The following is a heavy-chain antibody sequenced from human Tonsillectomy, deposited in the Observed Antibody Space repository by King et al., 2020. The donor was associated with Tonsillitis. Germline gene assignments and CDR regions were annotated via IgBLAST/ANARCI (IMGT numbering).Heavy chain of an antibody. D-gene: IGHD3-10*01. Sequence: VQLVESGGGVVQPGKSLRLSCAASGFTFSNYGMHWVRQAPGKGLEWVAVIWYDGSDTYYADSVKGRFTISRDNSKSTLYLQMNSLRAEDTAVYYCARLNYGSGRGFDYWGQGTLVTVSS. CDR2: IWYDGSDT. V-gene: IGHV3-33*01. CDR3: ARLNYGSGRGFDY. CDR1: GFTFSNYG. J-gene: IGHJ4*02.